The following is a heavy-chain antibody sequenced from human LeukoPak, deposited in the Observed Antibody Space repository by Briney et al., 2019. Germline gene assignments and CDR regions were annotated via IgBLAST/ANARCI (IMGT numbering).Heavy chain of an antibody. D-gene: IGHD3-22*01. CDR2: ISDSADST. CDR3: AKRGVVIRVILVGFHKEAYYFDS. V-gene: IGHV3-23*01. J-gene: IGHJ4*02. Sequence: PGGSLRLSCAVSGITLSNYGMSWVRQAPGKGLEWVAGISDSADSTNYADSVKGRFTISRDNRKNTLYLQMNSLRAEDTAVYFCAKRGVVIRVILVGFHKEAYYFDSWGQGALVTVSS. CDR1: GITLSNYG.